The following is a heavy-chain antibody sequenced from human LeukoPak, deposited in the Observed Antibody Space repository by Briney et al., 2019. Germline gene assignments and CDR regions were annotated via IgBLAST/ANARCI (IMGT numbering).Heavy chain of an antibody. Sequence: GGSLRLSCAASGFTFSDYYMSWIRQAPGKGLEWVSYISISGSTIYYSDSVKGRFPISRDNDKNSLYLKMNSLRAEDTAVYYCAELGITMIGGVWGKGTTVTISS. D-gene: IGHD3-10*02. CDR2: ISISGSTI. CDR1: GFTFSDYY. V-gene: IGHV3-11*04. J-gene: IGHJ6*04. CDR3: AELGITMIGGV.